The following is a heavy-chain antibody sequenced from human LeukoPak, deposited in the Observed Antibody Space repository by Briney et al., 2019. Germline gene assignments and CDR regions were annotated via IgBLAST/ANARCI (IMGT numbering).Heavy chain of an antibody. D-gene: IGHD3-10*01. CDR1: GGSFSGYY. V-gene: IGHV4-34*01. CDR3: ARNYGSGTNYFDY. J-gene: IGHJ4*02. CDR2: INHSGST. Sequence: PSETLSLTCAAYGGSFSGYYWSWIRQPPGKGLEWIGEINHSGSTNYNPSLKSRVTISVDTSKNQFSLKLSSVTAADTAVYYCARNYGSGTNYFDYWGQGTLVTVSS.